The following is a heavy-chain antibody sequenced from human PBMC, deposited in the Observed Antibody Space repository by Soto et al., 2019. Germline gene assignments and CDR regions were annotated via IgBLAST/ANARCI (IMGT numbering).Heavy chain of an antibody. CDR1: GFTFSSYG. CDR2: ISYDGSNR. D-gene: IGHD3-22*01. CDR3: AKVGITMIVVAPPDV. J-gene: IGHJ6*02. Sequence: QVQLVESGGGVVQPGRSLRLSCAASGFTFSSYGMHWVRQAPGKGLEWVAVISYDGSNRYYADSVKGRFTISRDNSKNTLYLQMNSLRAEDTAVYYCAKVGITMIVVAPPDVWGQGTTVTVSS. V-gene: IGHV3-30*18.